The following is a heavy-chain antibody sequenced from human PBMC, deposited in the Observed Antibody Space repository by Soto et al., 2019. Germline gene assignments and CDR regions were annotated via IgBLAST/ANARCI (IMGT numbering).Heavy chain of an antibody. CDR3: ARDHFATLDY. CDR2: IKSDGSSI. J-gene: IGHJ4*02. CDR1: GFNFNTYW. V-gene: IGHV3-74*01. Sequence: EVQLVESGGGLVQPGGSLRLSCAVSGFNFNTYWMHWVRQAPGKGLVWVSRIKSDGSSIIYADSVKGRFTISRDNAKNTLYLQMSSLRAEDTAVYYCARDHFATLDYWGQGTLVTVSS.